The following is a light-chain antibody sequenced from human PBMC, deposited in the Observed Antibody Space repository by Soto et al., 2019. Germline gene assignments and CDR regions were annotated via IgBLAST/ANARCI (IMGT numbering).Light chain of an antibody. CDR1: QSMRSN. J-gene: IGKJ1*01. CDR3: QQYDNWPRT. CDR2: GAS. V-gene: IGKV3-15*01. Sequence: EIVMTQSPATVSLSPGERATLSCRASQSMRSNVAWYQQKPGQAPRVLIYGASTRAAGIPARFSGSGAGTEFTLTITSLQSEDFAVYYCQQYDNWPRTFGQGTKVDIK.